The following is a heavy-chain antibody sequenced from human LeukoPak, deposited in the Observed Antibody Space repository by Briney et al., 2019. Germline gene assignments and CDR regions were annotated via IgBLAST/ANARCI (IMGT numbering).Heavy chain of an antibody. CDR3: AKDKRQYSYGSPVDF. V-gene: IGHV3-30*02. Sequence: GGSLRLSCAASGFTFSNYGMHWVRRPPGNGLECVAFIRYDGSNNYYADSVKGRFTISRDNSKNTLYLLMNSLRPEDSAVYYCAKDKRQYSYGSPVDFWGQGTLVTVSS. D-gene: IGHD5-18*01. CDR2: IRYDGSNN. J-gene: IGHJ4*02. CDR1: GFTFSNYG.